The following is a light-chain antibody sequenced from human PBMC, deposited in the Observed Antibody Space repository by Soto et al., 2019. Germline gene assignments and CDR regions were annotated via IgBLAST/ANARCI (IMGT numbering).Light chain of an antibody. CDR1: SSDIGIYKY. Sequence: QSVLTQPASVSGSLGQSIAISCTGSSSDIGIYKYVSWYQQHPGKVPKLIIYEVTNRPSGVSNRFSGSKSGNTASLTISGLQAEDEADYYCSSYTTSSTRVFGPGTKLTVL. J-gene: IGLJ1*01. CDR3: SSYTTSSTRV. V-gene: IGLV2-14*01. CDR2: EVT.